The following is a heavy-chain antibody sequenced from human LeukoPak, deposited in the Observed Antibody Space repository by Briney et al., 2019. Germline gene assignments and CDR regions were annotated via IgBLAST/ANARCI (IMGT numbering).Heavy chain of an antibody. CDR3: ARGSGYRRPYFDY. V-gene: IGHV3-33*01. CDR1: GFTFSSYG. D-gene: IGHD3-3*01. CDR2: IWYDGSNK. Sequence: GGSLRLSCAASGFTFSSYGMHWVRQAPGKGLEWVAVIWYDGSNKYYADSVKGRFTISRDNSKNTLYLQMNSLRAEDTAVYYCARGSGYRRPYFDYWGQGTLVTVSS. J-gene: IGHJ4*02.